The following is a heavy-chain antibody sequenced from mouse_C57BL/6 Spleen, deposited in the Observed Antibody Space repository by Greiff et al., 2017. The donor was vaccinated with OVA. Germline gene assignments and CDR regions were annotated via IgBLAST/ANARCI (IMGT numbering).Heavy chain of an antibody. Sequence: EVQRVESGGGLVKPGGSLKLSCAASGFTFSDYGMHWVRQAPEKGLEWVAYISSGGSTIYYAATLKGRFTITRDNSKNTLFLQMTSLRSEDTAMYYCARHDSYCDNWGQGTTLTVSS. CDR2: ISSGGSTI. CDR3: ARHDSYCDN. J-gene: IGHJ2*01. V-gene: IGHV5-17*01. CDR1: GFTFSDYG. D-gene: IGHD2-4*01.